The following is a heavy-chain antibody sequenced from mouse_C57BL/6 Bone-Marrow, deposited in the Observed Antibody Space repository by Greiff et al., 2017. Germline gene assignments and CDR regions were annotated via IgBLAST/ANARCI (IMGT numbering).Heavy chain of an antibody. CDR1: GYTFTSYW. CDR3: AESGPPVHSCDY. V-gene: IGHV1-55*01. Sequence: QVQLQQPGAELVKPGASVKMSCKASGYTFTSYWITWVKQRPGQGLEWIGGIYPTSGRTNYNEKFKSKAILTVDTTSNTAYMQLSSLTSEGSAVLDGAESGPPVHSCDYWGQGTTLTVSS. J-gene: IGHJ2*01. D-gene: IGHD2-12*01. CDR2: IYPTSGRT.